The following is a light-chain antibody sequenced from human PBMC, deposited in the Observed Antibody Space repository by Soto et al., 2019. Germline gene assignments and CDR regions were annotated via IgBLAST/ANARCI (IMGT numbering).Light chain of an antibody. Sequence: QSVLTQPASVSGSPGQSITISCTGTSSDVAAYNYVSWYQQHPGKAPKLMVYDVSNRLSGVSNRFSGSKSGNTASLTISGLQAEDEADYYCSSYTSGGNYVFGTGTKLTVL. CDR1: SSDVAAYNY. V-gene: IGLV2-14*03. CDR3: SSYTSGGNYV. CDR2: DVS. J-gene: IGLJ1*01.